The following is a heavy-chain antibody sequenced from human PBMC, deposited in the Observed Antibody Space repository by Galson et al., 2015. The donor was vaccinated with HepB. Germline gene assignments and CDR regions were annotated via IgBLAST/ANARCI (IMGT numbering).Heavy chain of an antibody. V-gene: IGHV1-46*01. D-gene: IGHD2-2*01. CDR3: AREMIVVVPAAMPAKVYYYYGMDV. CDR2: INPSGGST. J-gene: IGHJ6*02. Sequence: SVKVSCKASGYTFTSYYMHWVRQAPGQGLEWMGIINPSGGSTSYAQKFQGRVTMTRDTSTSTVYMELGSLRSEDTAVYYCAREMIVVVPAAMPAKVYYYYGMDVWGQGTTVTVSS. CDR1: GYTFTSYY.